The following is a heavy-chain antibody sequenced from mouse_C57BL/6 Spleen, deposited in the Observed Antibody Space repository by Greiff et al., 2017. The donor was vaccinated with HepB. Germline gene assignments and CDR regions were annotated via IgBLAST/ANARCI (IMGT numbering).Heavy chain of an antibody. Sequence: VQLKQSGAELVKPGASVKISCKASGYAFSSYWMNWVKQRPGKGLEWIGQIYPGDGDTNYNGKFKGKATLTADKSSSTAYMQLSSLTSEDSAVYFCARIYYDHYYFDYWGQGTTLTVSS. CDR2: IYPGDGDT. D-gene: IGHD2-4*01. CDR3: ARIYYDHYYFDY. CDR1: GYAFSSYW. J-gene: IGHJ2*01. V-gene: IGHV1-80*01.